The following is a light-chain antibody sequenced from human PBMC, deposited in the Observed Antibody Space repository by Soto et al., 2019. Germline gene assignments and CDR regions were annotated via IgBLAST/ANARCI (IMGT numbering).Light chain of an antibody. V-gene: IGKV3-11*01. CDR2: DAS. Sequence: EIVLTQSPATLSLSPGERATLSCRASQSVSSYLAWYQQKPGQAPRLLIYDASNRATGIPARFSGSGSGTDFAVTISSLEPEDFAVYYCQRRSNWPPGLTFGGGTKVEIK. CDR3: QRRSNWPPGLT. CDR1: QSVSSY. J-gene: IGKJ4*01.